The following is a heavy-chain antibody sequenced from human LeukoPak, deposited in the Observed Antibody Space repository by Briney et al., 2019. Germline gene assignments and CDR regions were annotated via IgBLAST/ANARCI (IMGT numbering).Heavy chain of an antibody. V-gene: IGHV1-46*01. J-gene: IGHJ6*02. CDR1: GYTFTSYY. D-gene: IGHD6-19*01. CDR2: INPGGGST. Sequence: RAASVKVSCKASGYTFTSYYMHWVRQAPGQGLEWMGIINPGGGSTSYAQKFQGRVTMTRDTSTSTVYMELSSLRSEDTAVYYCARERLVGYYYYGMDVWGQGTTVTVSS. CDR3: ARERLVGYYYYGMDV.